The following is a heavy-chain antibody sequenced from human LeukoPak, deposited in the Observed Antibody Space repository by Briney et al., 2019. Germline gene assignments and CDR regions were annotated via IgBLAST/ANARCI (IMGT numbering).Heavy chain of an antibody. D-gene: IGHD4-23*01. V-gene: IGHV3-53*01. Sequence: GSLRLSCAASGFTVSSNYMSWVRQAPGKGLEWVSIIYKDGSTYYADSVKGQFIISRDNSKNTLYLQINSLRVEDTAVYYCARTTVAPGSYDAFDIWGQGTMVTVSP. J-gene: IGHJ3*02. CDR1: GFTVSSNY. CDR2: IYKDGST. CDR3: ARTTVAPGSYDAFDI.